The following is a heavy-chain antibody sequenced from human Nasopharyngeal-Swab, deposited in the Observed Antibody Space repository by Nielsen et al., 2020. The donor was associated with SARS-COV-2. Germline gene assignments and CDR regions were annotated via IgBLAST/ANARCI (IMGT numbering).Heavy chain of an antibody. V-gene: IGHV3-48*02. CDR3: ARDPQSYYYYYGMDV. CDR1: GFTFSSYS. CDR2: ISSSSSTI. J-gene: IGHJ6*02. Sequence: GESLKISCAASGFTFSSYSMNWVRQAPGKGLEWVSYISSSSSTIYYADSVKGRFTISRDNAKNSLYLQMNSLRDEDTAVYYCARDPQSYYYYYGMDVWGQGTTVTVSS.